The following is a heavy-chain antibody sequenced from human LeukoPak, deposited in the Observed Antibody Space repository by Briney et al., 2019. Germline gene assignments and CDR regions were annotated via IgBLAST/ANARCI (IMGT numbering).Heavy chain of an antibody. CDR1: GFTFSSYG. CDR3: ANVRGMDV. J-gene: IGHJ6*02. V-gene: IGHV3-30*18. Sequence: GWSLRLSCAASGFTFSSYGMHWVRQAPGKGLEWVAVISYDGSNKYYADSVKGRFTISRDNSKNTLYLQMNSLRAEDTAVYYCANVRGMDVWGQGTTVTVSS. CDR2: ISYDGSNK.